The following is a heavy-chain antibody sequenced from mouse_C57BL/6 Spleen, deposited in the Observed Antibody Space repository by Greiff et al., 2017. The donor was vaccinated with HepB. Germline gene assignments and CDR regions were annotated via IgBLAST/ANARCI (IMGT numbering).Heavy chain of an antibody. CDR3: ARRQRYYFDY. J-gene: IGHJ2*01. CDR1: GYPFTSYW. V-gene: IGHV1-59*01. Sequence: HLQQPGAELVRPGTSVKLSCKASGYPFTSYWMHWVKQRPGQGLEWIGVIDPSDSYTNYNQKFKGKATLNVDTSSSTAYRQLNSLTSEDSAVYYCARRQRYYFDYWGQGTTLTVSS. CDR2: IDPSDSYT. D-gene: IGHD1-1*01.